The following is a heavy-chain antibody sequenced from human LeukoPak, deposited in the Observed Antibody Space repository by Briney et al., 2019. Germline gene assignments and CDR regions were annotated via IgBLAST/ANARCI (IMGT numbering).Heavy chain of an antibody. Sequence: SVKVSCKASGYTFTGYYMHWVRQAPGQGLEWMGWINPNSGGTNYAQKFQGRVTITRDTSASTAYMELSSLRSEDTAVYYCARSDMSSGYYPVDYWGQGTLVTVSS. D-gene: IGHD3-22*01. CDR1: GYTFTGYY. J-gene: IGHJ4*02. CDR3: ARSDMSSGYYPVDY. V-gene: IGHV1-2*02. CDR2: INPNSGGT.